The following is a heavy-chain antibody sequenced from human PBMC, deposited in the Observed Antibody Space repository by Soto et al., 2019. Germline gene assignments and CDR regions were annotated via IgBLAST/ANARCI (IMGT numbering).Heavy chain of an antibody. V-gene: IGHV2-5*02. Sequence: QITLKESGPTLVKPTQTLTLTCTFSGFSLTTSGVGVGWIRQPPGKALEWLALIYWDDDKRYSPSLNTRLTITKDTSRHQVVLTMTNMDPVDTATYYCAHRQGLSDTFLNCFDPWGQGTLLTVSS. CDR2: IYWDDDK. CDR3: AHRQGLSDTFLNCFDP. D-gene: IGHD3-10*01. CDR1: GFSLTTSGVG. J-gene: IGHJ5*02.